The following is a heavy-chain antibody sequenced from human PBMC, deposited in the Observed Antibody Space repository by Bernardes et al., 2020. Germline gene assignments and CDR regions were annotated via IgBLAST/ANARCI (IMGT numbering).Heavy chain of an antibody. CDR3: ARDELWFGELNYYYGMDV. D-gene: IGHD3-10*01. CDR2: IWYDGSNK. CDR1: GFTFSSYG. J-gene: IGHJ6*02. Sequence: GRSLRLSCAASGFTFSSYGMHWVRQAPGKGLEWVAVIWYDGSNKYYADSVKGRFTISRDNSKNTLYLQMNSLRAEDTAVYYCARDELWFGELNYYYGMDVWGQGTTVTVSS. V-gene: IGHV3-33*08.